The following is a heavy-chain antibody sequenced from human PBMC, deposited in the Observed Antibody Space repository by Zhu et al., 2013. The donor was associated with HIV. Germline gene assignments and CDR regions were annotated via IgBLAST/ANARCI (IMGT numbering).Heavy chain of an antibody. V-gene: IGHV1-69*01. CDR1: GGTFSSYA. Sequence: QVQLVQSGAEVKKPGSSVKVSCKASGGTFSSYAISWVRQAPGQGLEWMGGIIPIFGTANYAQKFQGRVTITADESTSTAYMELSSLRSEDTAVYYCAGFGYSYGWGNPKPYYYYYGMDVWGQGTTVTVSS. J-gene: IGHJ6*02. D-gene: IGHD5-18*01. CDR3: AGFGYSYGWGNPKPYYYYYGMDV. CDR2: IIPIFGTA.